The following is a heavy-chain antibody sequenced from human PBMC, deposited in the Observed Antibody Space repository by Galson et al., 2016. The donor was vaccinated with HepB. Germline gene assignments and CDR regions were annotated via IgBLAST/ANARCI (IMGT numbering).Heavy chain of an antibody. CDR1: GFTRSYG. J-gene: IGHJ4*02. D-gene: IGHD3-3*01. CDR2: ISSDGSNN. CDR3: ARAGVGPIGV. V-gene: IGHV3-30*03. Sequence: SLRLSCAVSGFTRSYGMHWVRQAPGKGLEWVAVISSDGSNNYYADSVKGRFTISRDNAKNSLYLQMTSLRAEDTAVYYCARAGVGPIGVWGQGTLVTVSS.